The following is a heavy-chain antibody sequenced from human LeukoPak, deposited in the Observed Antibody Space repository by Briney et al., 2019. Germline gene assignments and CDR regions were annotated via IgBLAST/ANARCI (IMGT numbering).Heavy chain of an antibody. CDR2: VRGSGDTK. CDR1: GFTFSTYA. V-gene: IGHV3-23*01. CDR3: ARCRGLLDPFDY. D-gene: IGHD3-10*01. Sequence: PGGSLRLSCAASGFTFSTYAMSWVRQAPGKGLEWVSSVRGSGDTKYDADSLKGRFTISRDNPKNTVYLQMNSLRAEDTAIYCCARCRGLLDPFDYWGQGILVTVSS. J-gene: IGHJ4*02.